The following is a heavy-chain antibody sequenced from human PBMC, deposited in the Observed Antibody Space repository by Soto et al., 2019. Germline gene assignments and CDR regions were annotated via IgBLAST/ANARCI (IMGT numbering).Heavy chain of an antibody. CDR1: GGTFSSYA. V-gene: IGHV1-69*01. Sequence: QVQLVQSGAEVKKPGSSVKVSCKASGGTFSSYAISWVRQAPGQGLEWMGGIIPIFGTANYAQKFQGRVTITADESTSTAYMELSSLRSEDTAVYYCASLSWTTVTKSSRDQFDYWGQGTLVTVSS. CDR2: IIPIFGTA. CDR3: ASLSWTTVTKSSRDQFDY. J-gene: IGHJ4*02. D-gene: IGHD4-17*01.